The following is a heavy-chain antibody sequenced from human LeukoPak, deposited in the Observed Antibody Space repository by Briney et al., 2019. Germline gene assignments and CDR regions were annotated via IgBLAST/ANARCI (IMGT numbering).Heavy chain of an antibody. Sequence: PSETLSLTCTVSGGSISSYYWSWIRQPPGKGLEWIGYIYYSGSTNYNPSLKSRVTISVDTSKNQFSLKLSSVTAADTAVYYCARYRGYYDSSGYTPFDYWGQGTLVTVSS. J-gene: IGHJ4*02. D-gene: IGHD3-22*01. CDR2: IYYSGST. CDR1: GGSISSYY. V-gene: IGHV4-59*12. CDR3: ARYRGYYDSSGYTPFDY.